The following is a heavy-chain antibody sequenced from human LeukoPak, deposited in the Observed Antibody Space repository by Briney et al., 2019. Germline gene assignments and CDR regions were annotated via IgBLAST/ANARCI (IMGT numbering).Heavy chain of an antibody. V-gene: IGHV1-24*01. CDR1: GYTLTELS. Sequence: ASVKVSCKVSGYTLTELSMHWVRQAPGKGLEWMGGFDPEDGETIYAQKFQGRVTMTEDTSTDTAYMELSSLRSEDTAVYYCATAGPYSVSYYAFVIWGQGTMVTVSS. CDR3: ATAGPYSVSYYAFVI. J-gene: IGHJ3*02. D-gene: IGHD1-26*01. CDR2: FDPEDGET.